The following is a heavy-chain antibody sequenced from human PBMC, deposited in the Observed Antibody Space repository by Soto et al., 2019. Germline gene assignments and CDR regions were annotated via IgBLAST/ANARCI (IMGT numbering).Heavy chain of an antibody. D-gene: IGHD3-3*01. J-gene: IGHJ6*03. V-gene: IGHV4-59*08. CDR1: GGSISSYY. CDR2: IYYSGST. CDR3: ARVAIDFWSGYSTYYYYYMDV. Sequence: SETLSLTCTVSGGSISSYYWSWIRQPPGKGLEWIGYIYYSGSTNYNPSLKSRVTISVDTSKNQFSLKLSSVTAADTAVYYCARVAIDFWSGYSTYYYYYMDVWGKGTTVTVSS.